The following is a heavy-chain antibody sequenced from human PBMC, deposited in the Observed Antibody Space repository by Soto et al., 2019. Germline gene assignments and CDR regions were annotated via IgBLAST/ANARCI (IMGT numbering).Heavy chain of an antibody. CDR2: INAGNGNT. D-gene: IGHD1-26*01. Sequence: ASVKVSCKASGYTFTSYAMHWVRQAPGQRLEWMGWINAGNGNTKYSQKFQGRVTITKDTSASTAYMELSSLRSEDTAVYYCARVRVWWELREGAFDIWGQGTMVTVSS. CDR3: ARVRVWWELREGAFDI. CDR1: GYTFTSYA. V-gene: IGHV1-3*01. J-gene: IGHJ3*02.